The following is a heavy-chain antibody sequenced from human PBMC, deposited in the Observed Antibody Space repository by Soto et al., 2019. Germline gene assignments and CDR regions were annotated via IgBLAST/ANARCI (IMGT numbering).Heavy chain of an antibody. Sequence: QVQLVESGGGVVQPGGSLRLPFAGSGLPFSSYGMHWVRKAPGKGLEGGAVIWYDESNKYYADSVRGRFTISRDNSKNTLYLQMNSLRAEDTAVYYCARDRAPYSSGRWCMDVWGQGTTVTVSS. J-gene: IGHJ6*02. CDR2: IWYDESNK. CDR1: GLPFSSYG. V-gene: IGHV3-33*01. D-gene: IGHD6-19*01. CDR3: ARDRAPYSSGRWCMDV.